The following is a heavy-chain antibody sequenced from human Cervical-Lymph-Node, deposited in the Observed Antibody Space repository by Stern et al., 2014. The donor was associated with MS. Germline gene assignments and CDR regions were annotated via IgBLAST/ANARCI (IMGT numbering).Heavy chain of an antibody. CDR1: GFTFSSYG. Sequence: QVQLVESGGGVVQPGRSLRLSCAASGFTFSSYGMHWVRQAPGKVLEWGAVIWYDGSNKYYADSVKGRFTISRDNSKNTLYLQMNSLRAEDTAVYYCARESGSSWYRDYYYYGMDVWGQGTTVTVSS. CDR2: IWYDGSNK. CDR3: ARESGSSWYRDYYYYGMDV. D-gene: IGHD6-13*01. J-gene: IGHJ6*02. V-gene: IGHV3-33*01.